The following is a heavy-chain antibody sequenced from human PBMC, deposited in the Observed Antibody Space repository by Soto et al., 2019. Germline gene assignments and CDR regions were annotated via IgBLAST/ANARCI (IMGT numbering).Heavy chain of an antibody. CDR3: ARAGGLLLDY. Sequence: QVQLVESGGGVVQPGRSLRLSCAASGFTFSSYGMHWVRQAPGKGLEWVAVISYDGSNKYYADSVKGRFTISRDNSKNTLSLQMNSLRAEDTAVYYCARAGGLLLDYWGQGTLVTVSS. CDR2: ISYDGSNK. J-gene: IGHJ4*02. V-gene: IGHV3-30*03. D-gene: IGHD2-15*01. CDR1: GFTFSSYG.